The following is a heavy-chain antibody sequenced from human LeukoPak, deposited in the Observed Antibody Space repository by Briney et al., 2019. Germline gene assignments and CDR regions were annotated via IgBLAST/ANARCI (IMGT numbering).Heavy chain of an antibody. CDR3: ARVSPSGVWDV. CDR2: IYTTGSS. Sequence: PSETLSLTCTVSGGSISGINYYWTWIRQPAGKGLEWIGRIYTTGSSNYNPSLKSRVTISVDTSNNQFSLKLSSVTAADTAVYYCARVSPSGVWDVWGRGTTVTVSS. V-gene: IGHV4-61*02. D-gene: IGHD3-10*01. CDR1: GGSISGINYY. J-gene: IGHJ6*02.